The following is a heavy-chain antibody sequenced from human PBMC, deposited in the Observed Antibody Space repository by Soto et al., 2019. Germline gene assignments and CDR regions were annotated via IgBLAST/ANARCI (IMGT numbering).Heavy chain of an antibody. CDR2: IYYSGTT. CDR3: ARDIYTSSWFDS. Sequence: SETLSLTCTVSGDSISSSSYYWGWIRQPPGKGLEWIGTIYYSGTTYYNPSLKSRVTISVDTSKNQFSLKLSSVTAADTAVYFCARDIYTSSWFDSWGPGTLVTVSS. D-gene: IGHD6-13*01. CDR1: GDSISSSSYY. J-gene: IGHJ5*01. V-gene: IGHV4-39*01.